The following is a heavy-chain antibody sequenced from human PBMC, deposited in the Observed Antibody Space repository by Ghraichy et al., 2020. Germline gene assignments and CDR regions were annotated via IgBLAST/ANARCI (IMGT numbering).Heavy chain of an antibody. CDR2: ISGSGDRT. CDR1: GFTFSSYA. J-gene: IGHJ4*02. Sequence: GGSLRLSCAASGFTFSSYAMSWVRQAPGKGLEWVSSISGSGDRTYYADSVRGRFTISRDNSKNTLYLQMNSLRADDTAVYYCAHTSIPTVTLFDYWGQGTMLNVSS. D-gene: IGHD2-2*02. V-gene: IGHV3-23*01. CDR3: AHTSIPTVTLFDY.